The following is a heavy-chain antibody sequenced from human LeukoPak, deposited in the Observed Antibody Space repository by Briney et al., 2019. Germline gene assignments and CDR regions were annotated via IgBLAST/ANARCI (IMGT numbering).Heavy chain of an antibody. V-gene: IGHV1-8*01. CDR3: ARGETSSSGYYYVVPLSLSSYYYYGMDV. Sequence: ASVTVSCTASGYTFTSYDINWVRQATGQGLEWMGWMNPNSGNTGYAQKFQGRVTMTRNTSISTAYMELSSLRSEDTAVYYCARGETSSSGYYYVVPLSLSSYYYYGMDVWGQGTTVTVSS. CDR2: MNPNSGNT. D-gene: IGHD3-22*01. CDR1: GYTFTSYD. J-gene: IGHJ6*02.